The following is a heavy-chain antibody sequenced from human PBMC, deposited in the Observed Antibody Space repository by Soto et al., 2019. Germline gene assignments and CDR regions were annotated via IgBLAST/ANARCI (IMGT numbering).Heavy chain of an antibody. CDR2: ISGSGGST. Sequence: GGSLRLSCAASGFTVSSNYMSWVRQAPGKGLEWVSAISGSGGSTYYADSVKGRFTISRDNSKNTLYLQMNSLRAEDTAVYYCAKDPYGDYWGDYYMDVWGKGTTVTVSS. CDR1: GFTVSSNY. D-gene: IGHD4-17*01. J-gene: IGHJ6*03. V-gene: IGHV3-23*01. CDR3: AKDPYGDYWGDYYMDV.